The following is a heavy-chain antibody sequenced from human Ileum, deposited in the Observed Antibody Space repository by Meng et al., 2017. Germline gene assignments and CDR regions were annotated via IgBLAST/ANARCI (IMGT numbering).Heavy chain of an antibody. Sequence: QVQLQESGPGLVKPSQTLSLTCTVSGGSISSGYYYWSWIRQPPGKGLEWIGYIYYSGSTYYNPSLKSRLTISVDTSKNQFSLKLSSVTAADTAVYYCARENTIFGVVWGSWFDPWGQGTLVTVSS. J-gene: IGHJ5*02. CDR2: IYYSGST. CDR3: ARENTIFGVVWGSWFDP. D-gene: IGHD3-3*01. CDR1: GGSISSGYYY. V-gene: IGHV4-30-4*01.